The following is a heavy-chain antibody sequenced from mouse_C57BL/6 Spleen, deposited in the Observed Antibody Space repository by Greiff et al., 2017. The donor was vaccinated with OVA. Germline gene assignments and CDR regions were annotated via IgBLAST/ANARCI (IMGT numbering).Heavy chain of an antibody. CDR2: IHPSDSDT. D-gene: IGHD3-2*02. V-gene: IGHV1-74*01. CDR1: GYTFTSYW. J-gene: IGHJ4*01. CDR3: AMGTAQATYAMDY. Sequence: VQLQQSGAELVKPGASVKVSCKASGYTFTSYWMHWVKQRPGQGLEWIGRIHPSDSDTNYNQKFKGKATLTVDKSSSTAYMQLSSLTSEDSAVYYCAMGTAQATYAMDYWGQGTSGTVSS.